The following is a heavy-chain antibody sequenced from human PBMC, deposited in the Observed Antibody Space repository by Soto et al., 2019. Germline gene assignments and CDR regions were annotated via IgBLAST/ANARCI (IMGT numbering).Heavy chain of an antibody. D-gene: IGHD5-18*01. Sequence: SVKVSCKASGGTFSSYAISWVRQAPGQGLERMGMIIPIFGTANLAQKLQGRVTITADESTSTAYMELSSLRSEDTGVYYCAIHRGYSYGSYFDYWGQGTLVTVSS. J-gene: IGHJ4*02. CDR1: GGTFSSYA. CDR3: AIHRGYSYGSYFDY. V-gene: IGHV1-69*13. CDR2: IIPIFGTA.